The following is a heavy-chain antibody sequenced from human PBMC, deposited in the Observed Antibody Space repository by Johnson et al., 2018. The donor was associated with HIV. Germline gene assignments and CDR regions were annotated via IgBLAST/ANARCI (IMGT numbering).Heavy chain of an antibody. J-gene: IGHJ3*02. CDR1: GITFSDYY. CDR3: ASELGIRRDAFDI. V-gene: IGHV3-11*04. CDR2: ISSSGITTGTTM. D-gene: IGHD7-27*01. Sequence: QVQLVESGGGVVRPGRSLRLSCAASGITFSDYYMSWIRQAPGKGLEWVSYISSSGITTGTTMYYATSLRGRFSISRDNTKNSVYLQMNSLRAEDTAVYYCASELGIRRDAFDIWGQGTMVTVSS.